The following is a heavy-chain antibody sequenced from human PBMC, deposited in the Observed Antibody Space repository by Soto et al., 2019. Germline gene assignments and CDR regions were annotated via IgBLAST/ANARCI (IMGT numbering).Heavy chain of an antibody. J-gene: IGHJ5*02. CDR2: INHSGST. V-gene: IGHV4-34*01. CDR1: GGSFSGYY. Sequence: SETLSLTCAVYGGSFSGYYWSWIRQPPGKGLEWIGEINHSGSTNYNPSLKSRVTISVDTSKNQFSLKLSSVTAADTAVYYCARAPNWFDPWGQGTLVTVAS. CDR3: ARAPNWFDP.